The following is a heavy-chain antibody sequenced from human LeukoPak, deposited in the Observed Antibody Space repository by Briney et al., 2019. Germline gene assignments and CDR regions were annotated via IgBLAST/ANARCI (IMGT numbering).Heavy chain of an antibody. J-gene: IGHJ5*02. Sequence: SETLSLTCTVSGGSISSYYWSRIRQPPGKGLEWIGYIYYSGSTNYNPSLKSRVTISVDTSKNQFSLKLSSVTAADTAVYYCARDHYSSGWYPKYNWFDPWGQGTLVTVSS. CDR1: GGSISSYY. V-gene: IGHV4-59*01. CDR2: IYYSGST. CDR3: ARDHYSSGWYPKYNWFDP. D-gene: IGHD6-19*01.